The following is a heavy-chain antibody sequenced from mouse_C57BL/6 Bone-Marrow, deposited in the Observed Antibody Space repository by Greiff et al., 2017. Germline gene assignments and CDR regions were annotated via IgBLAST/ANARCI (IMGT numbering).Heavy chain of an antibody. V-gene: IGHV2-5*01. J-gene: IGHJ4*01. D-gene: IGHD2-1*01. CDR2: IWRGGST. CDR3: AKNGNYLYYAMDY. Sequence: QVQLQQSGPGLVQPSQSLSITCTVSGFSLTSYGVHWVRQSPGKGLEWLGVIWRGGSTDYNAAFMSRLSITKDNSKSQVFFKMNSLQADDTAIYYCAKNGNYLYYAMDYWGKGTSVTVSS. CDR1: GFSLTSYG.